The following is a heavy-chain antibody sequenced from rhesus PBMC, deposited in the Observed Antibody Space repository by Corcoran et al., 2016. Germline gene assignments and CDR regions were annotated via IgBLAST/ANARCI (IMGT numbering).Heavy chain of an antibody. D-gene: IGHD5-42*01. CDR1: GFPFSSYA. CDR3: AKDRGIQWVEDFDY. CDR2: MTNDGGST. Sequence: EVQLVESGGGLVQPGGSLRLSCAASGFPFSSYAMTWFRQAPGKGLEWVSYMTNDGGSTYYADSVKGRFTNSRDNSKNTLSLQMNSLRAEDTAVYYCAKDRGIQWVEDFDYWGQGVLVTVSS. J-gene: IGHJ4*01. V-gene: IGHV3S5*01.